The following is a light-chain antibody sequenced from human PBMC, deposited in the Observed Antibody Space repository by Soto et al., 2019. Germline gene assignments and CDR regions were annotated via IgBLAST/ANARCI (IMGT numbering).Light chain of an antibody. CDR3: QQYGSSPPLWT. Sequence: EGGLKQSARALSWDRGERATVACRSSQSVSSSYLAWYQQKPGQAPRLLIYGASSRATGIPDRFSGSGSGPDFTLTISRLEPEDFAVYYCQQYGSSPPLWTFAQGTKVDIK. V-gene: IGKV3-20*01. J-gene: IGKJ1*01. CDR1: QSVSSSY. CDR2: GAS.